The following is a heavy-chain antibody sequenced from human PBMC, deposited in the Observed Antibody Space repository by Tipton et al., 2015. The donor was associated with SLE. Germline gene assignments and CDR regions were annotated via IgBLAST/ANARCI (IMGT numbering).Heavy chain of an antibody. D-gene: IGHD6-13*01. CDR2: ISYDGSNK. CDR3: ARDLILQQLDS. CDR1: GFTFSTYA. V-gene: IGHV3-30*04. J-gene: IGHJ4*02. Sequence: SLRLSCAASGFTFSTYAMHWVRQAPGKGLEWVALISYDGSNKYYADSVKGRFTISRGNSKNTVCLQMNSLRGEDTAVYYCARDLILQQLDSWGQGTLVTVSS.